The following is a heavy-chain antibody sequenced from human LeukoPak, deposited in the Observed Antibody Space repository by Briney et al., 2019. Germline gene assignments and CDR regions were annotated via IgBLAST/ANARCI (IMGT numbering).Heavy chain of an antibody. J-gene: IGHJ5*02. V-gene: IGHV3-74*01. CDR3: AKDFLLWFGELHHWFDP. D-gene: IGHD3-10*01. Sequence: PGGSLRLSCAASGFTFSSYWMHWVRQAPGKGLVWVSRIKSDGSSTYYADSVKGRFTISRDNSKNTLYLQMNSLRAEDTAVYYCAKDFLLWFGELHHWFDPWGQGTLVTVSS. CDR1: GFTFSSYW. CDR2: IKSDGSST.